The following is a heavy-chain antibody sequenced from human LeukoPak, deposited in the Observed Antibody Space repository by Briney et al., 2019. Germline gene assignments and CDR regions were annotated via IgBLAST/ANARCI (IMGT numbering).Heavy chain of an antibody. Sequence: PGGSLRLSCAASGFTFSTYWMHWVRQAPGKGLVWVSRINSDGSSTSYADSVKGRFTISRDNAKNTLYVQMNSLRAEDTAVYYCARDSGISTFDQWGQGTLVTVSS. CDR2: INSDGSST. J-gene: IGHJ4*02. V-gene: IGHV3-74*01. CDR3: ARDSGISTFDQ. D-gene: IGHD1-26*01. CDR1: GFTFSTYW.